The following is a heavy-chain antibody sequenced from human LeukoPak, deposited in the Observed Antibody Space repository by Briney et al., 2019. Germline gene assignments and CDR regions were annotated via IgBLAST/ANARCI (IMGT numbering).Heavy chain of an antibody. Sequence: ASVKVSCKASGYTLTNYGIAWVRQAPGQGLEWMGWISAYIGNTNYAQKLQDRVTMTTDTSTNTAYMELRSLTSDDTAVYYCVRVGCSSISCGDHWGQRTVVTVSS. CDR3: VRVGCSSISCGDH. CDR2: ISAYIGNT. V-gene: IGHV1-18*01. CDR1: GYTLTNYG. J-gene: IGHJ4*02. D-gene: IGHD2-2*01.